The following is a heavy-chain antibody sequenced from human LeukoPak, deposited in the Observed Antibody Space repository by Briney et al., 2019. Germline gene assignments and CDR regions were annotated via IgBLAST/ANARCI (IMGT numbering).Heavy chain of an antibody. V-gene: IGHV3-33*01. D-gene: IGHD2-2*01. CDR1: GFTFSSYG. Sequence: QPGGSLRLSCAASGFTFSSYGMHWVRQAPRKGLEWVAVIWYDGSNKYYADSVKGRFTISRNDSKNTLYLQMNSLRAEDTAVYYCARAYCSSTSCYAGGFDYWGQGTLVTVSS. J-gene: IGHJ4*02. CDR2: IWYDGSNK. CDR3: ARAYCSSTSCYAGGFDY.